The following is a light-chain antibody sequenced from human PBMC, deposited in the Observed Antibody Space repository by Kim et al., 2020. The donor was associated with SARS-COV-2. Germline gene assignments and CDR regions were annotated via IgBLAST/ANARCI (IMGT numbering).Light chain of an antibody. CDR3: QQYKTYPWT. CDR2: KAS. CDR1: QSINNL. J-gene: IGKJ1*01. V-gene: IGKV1-5*03. Sequence: ASVGARVTIPCRASQSINNLLAWFQQKPGKAPKRLIHKASTLLSAVPSRFSGSGSATEFTLTISSLQPDDFGTYYCQQYKTYPWTFGPGTKVDIK.